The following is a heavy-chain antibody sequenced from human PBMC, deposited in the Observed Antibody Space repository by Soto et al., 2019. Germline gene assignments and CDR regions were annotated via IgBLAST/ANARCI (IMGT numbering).Heavy chain of an antibody. D-gene: IGHD3-10*01. J-gene: IGHJ5*02. CDR3: ARRGTVVLPQDWFDP. V-gene: IGHV1-3*04. CDR1: GYTFTNYA. CDR2: IITGNGNT. Sequence: QVQLVQSGAEVKKPGASVKVSCTASGYTFTNYAIHWVRQAPGQRLEWMAWIITGNGNTKYSQKFQDRVTITRDTSTNTAYMELSRLRSEDTAVYYCARRGTVVLPQDWFDPWGQGTLVTVSS.